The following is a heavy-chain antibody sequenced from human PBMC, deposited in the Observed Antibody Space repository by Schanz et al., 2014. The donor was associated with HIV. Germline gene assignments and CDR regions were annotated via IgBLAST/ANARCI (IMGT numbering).Heavy chain of an antibody. Sequence: QVQLVQSGAEVKKPGASVKVSCRASGYTFTTYGITWVRQAPGQGLEWMGWMNPSTGNSGYAQMFQVRVTMTRDTSISTAYLEVDSLKSEDTAVDYCARGPKWEGLMDVWGQGTTVIVSS. CDR1: GYTFTTYG. D-gene: IGHD1-26*01. V-gene: IGHV1-8*02. CDR2: MNPSTGNS. CDR3: ARGPKWEGLMDV. J-gene: IGHJ6*02.